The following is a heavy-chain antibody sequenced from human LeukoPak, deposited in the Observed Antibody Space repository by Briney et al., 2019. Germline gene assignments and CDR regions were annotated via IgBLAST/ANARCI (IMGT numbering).Heavy chain of an antibody. Sequence: PSQTLSLTCSVSGGSFSSVTLYWSWIRQPAGKGLEWIGRGNARGSTDSNPSLRSRVTVSVDTSKNQVSLRLSSVTAADTAVYYCARESTGTGRYNWYDLWGQGTLVTASS. CDR1: GGSFSSVTLY. D-gene: IGHD5-24*01. V-gene: IGHV4-61*02. CDR2: GNARGST. CDR3: ARESTGTGRYNWYDL. J-gene: IGHJ4*02.